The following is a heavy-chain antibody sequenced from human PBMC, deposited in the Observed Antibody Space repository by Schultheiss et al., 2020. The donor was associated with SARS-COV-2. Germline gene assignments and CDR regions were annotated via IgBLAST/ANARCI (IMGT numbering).Heavy chain of an antibody. CDR1: GDSIGSYY. Sequence: SQTLSLTCTVSGDSIGSYYWTWIRQPPGKGLEWIGYIYYSGSTNYNPSLKSRVTISVDTSKNQFSLKLSSVTAADTAVYFCARAYYHRIAATGFFDYWGQGTLVTVSS. CDR2: IYYSGST. D-gene: IGHD6-6*01. CDR3: ARAYYHRIAATGFFDY. V-gene: IGHV4-59*01. J-gene: IGHJ4*02.